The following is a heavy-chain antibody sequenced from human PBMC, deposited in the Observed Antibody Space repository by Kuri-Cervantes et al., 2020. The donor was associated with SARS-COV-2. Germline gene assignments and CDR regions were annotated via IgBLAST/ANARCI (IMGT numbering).Heavy chain of an antibody. CDR1: GFTFSGSA. CDR3: TSQTSGDY. Sequence: GGSLRLSCAASGFTFSGSAMHWVRQAPGKGLEWVGRIRSKANSYATADAASVKGRFTISRDDSKNTAYLQMNSLKTEDTAVYYCTSQTSGDYWGQGTLVTVSS. CDR2: IRSKANSYAT. D-gene: IGHD1-26*01. V-gene: IGHV3-73*01. J-gene: IGHJ4*02.